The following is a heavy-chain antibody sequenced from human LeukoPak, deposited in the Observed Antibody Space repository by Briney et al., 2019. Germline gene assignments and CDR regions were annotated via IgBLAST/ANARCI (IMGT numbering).Heavy chain of an antibody. CDR1: GASISTAGHS. Sequence: SETLSLTCTVSGASISTAGHSWTWVRHRPGQGLEWIGDIYYSGTTYYNPSLMSRLALSVDTSKNQFSLTLNSVTAADTAVYYCARGRQRLGIDYWGQGTLVTVSS. D-gene: IGHD6-25*01. CDR2: IYYSGTT. V-gene: IGHV4-31*03. J-gene: IGHJ4*02. CDR3: ARGRQRLGIDY.